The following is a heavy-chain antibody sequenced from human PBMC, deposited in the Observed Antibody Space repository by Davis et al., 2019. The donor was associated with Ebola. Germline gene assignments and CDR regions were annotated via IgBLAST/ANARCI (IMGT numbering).Heavy chain of an antibody. Sequence: AASVKVSCKASGYTFTGYYMHWVRQAPGQGLEWMGWISAYSGSANYAHNLQGRVTMTKETSTTTAYMELRNLTSDDTAVYYCARGLAAAGLDSWGQGTLVTVSS. CDR1: GYTFTGYY. V-gene: IGHV1-18*04. CDR3: ARGLAAAGLDS. D-gene: IGHD6-13*01. J-gene: IGHJ5*01. CDR2: ISAYSGSA.